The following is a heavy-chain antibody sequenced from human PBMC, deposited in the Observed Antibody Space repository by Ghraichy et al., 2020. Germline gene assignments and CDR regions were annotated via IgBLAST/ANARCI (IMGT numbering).Heavy chain of an antibody. Sequence: GVLNLSCAASGFTFSSYAMGWVRQAPGKTLEWVSSIGGSGENALYTDSVTGRFTISRDNRKNTLFRQMSGLRAADTAVYFFAKARYSYGPYYFPSWGQGTLVAVSS. CDR1: GFTFSSYA. D-gene: IGHD5-18*01. CDR3: AKARYSYGPYYFPS. V-gene: IGHV3-23*01. J-gene: IGHJ4*02. CDR2: IGGSGENA.